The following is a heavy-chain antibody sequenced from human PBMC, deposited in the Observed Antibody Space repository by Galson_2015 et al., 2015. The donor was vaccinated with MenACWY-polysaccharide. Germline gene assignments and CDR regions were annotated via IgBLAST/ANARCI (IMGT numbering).Heavy chain of an antibody. V-gene: IGHV1-69*04. CDR3: ARDAESHDSSGYFYRY. J-gene: IGHJ4*02. Sequence: SVKVSCKASGATFSDYAIGWVRQAPGQGLEWMGRIVPILDIADYAQKFQGRVTITADKSTSTAYMQLNSLSSEDTAVYYCARDAESHDSSGYFYRYWGQGTLV. CDR1: GATFSDYA. D-gene: IGHD3-22*01. CDR2: IVPILDIA.